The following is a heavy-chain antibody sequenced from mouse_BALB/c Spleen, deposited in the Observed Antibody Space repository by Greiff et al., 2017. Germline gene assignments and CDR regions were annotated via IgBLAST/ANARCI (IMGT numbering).Heavy chain of an antibody. Sequence: EVKLMESGGGLVQPGGSLRLSCATSGFTFTDYYMSWVRQPPGKALEWLGIIRNKANGYTTEYNASVKGRFTISRDNSQSIIYLQLNTLRAEDSATYYCARSYYGSSPWFAYWGQGTLVTVSA. V-gene: IGHV7-3*02. J-gene: IGHJ3*01. CDR2: IRNKANGYTT. CDR1: GFTFTDYY. D-gene: IGHD1-1*01. CDR3: ARSYYGSSPWFAY.